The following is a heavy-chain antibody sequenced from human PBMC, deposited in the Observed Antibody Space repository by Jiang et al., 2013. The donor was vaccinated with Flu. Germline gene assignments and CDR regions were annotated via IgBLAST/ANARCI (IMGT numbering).Heavy chain of an antibody. CDR1: GFSFSTYA. J-gene: IGHJ5*02. D-gene: IGHD3-22*01. Sequence: GRSLRLSCAASGFSFSTYAMHWVRQTPGKGLEWVAVISYDGSNKYYADSVKGRSTISRDNSKNTLYLQMNSLRAEDTAVYYCARDPSYYYDTSAFDPWGQGTLVTVSS. CDR3: ARDPSYYYDTSAFDP. V-gene: IGHV3-30-3*01. CDR2: ISYDGSNK.